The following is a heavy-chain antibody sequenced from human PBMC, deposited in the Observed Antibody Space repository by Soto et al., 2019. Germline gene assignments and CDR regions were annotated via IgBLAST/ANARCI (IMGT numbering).Heavy chain of an antibody. J-gene: IGHJ6*02. D-gene: IGHD1-26*01. Sequence: QVQLQESGPGLVKPSGTLSLTCAVSGGSISSSNWWSWVRQPPGKGLEWIGEIYHSGSTNYNPSLRSQVTISVDKSKNQFSLTLSSVPAADTAVYYCARVSGSYYYGMDVWGQGTTVTVSS. V-gene: IGHV4-4*02. CDR2: IYHSGST. CDR1: GGSISSSNW. CDR3: ARVSGSYYYGMDV.